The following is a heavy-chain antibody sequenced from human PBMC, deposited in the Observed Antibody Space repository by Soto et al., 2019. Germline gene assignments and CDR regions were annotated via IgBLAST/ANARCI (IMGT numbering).Heavy chain of an antibody. CDR1: GFTFSSYA. CDR2: ISYDGSNK. V-gene: IGHV3-30-3*01. D-gene: IGHD6-13*01. CDR3: ARDPSAAGTTVFDY. Sequence: GESLKISCAASGFTFSSYAMHWVRQAPGKGLEWVAVISYDGSNKYYADSVKGRFTISRDNSKNTLYLQMNSLRAEDTAVYYCARDPSAAGTTVFDYWGQGTLVTVSS. J-gene: IGHJ4*02.